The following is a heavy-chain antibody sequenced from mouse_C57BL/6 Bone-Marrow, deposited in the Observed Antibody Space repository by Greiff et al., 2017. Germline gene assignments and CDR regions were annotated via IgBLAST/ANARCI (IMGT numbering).Heavy chain of an antibody. V-gene: IGHV1-53*01. D-gene: IGHD1-1*01. CDR2: INPSNGGT. CDR1: GYTFTSYW. CDR3: ARWKITTVLADY. Sequence: QVKLQQPGTELVKPGASVKLSCKASGYTFTSYWMHWVKQRPGQGLEWIGNINPSNGGTNYNEKFKSKATLTVDKSSSSAYVQLSSLTSEDSAVYYCARWKITTVLADYWGQGTTLTVSS. J-gene: IGHJ2*01.